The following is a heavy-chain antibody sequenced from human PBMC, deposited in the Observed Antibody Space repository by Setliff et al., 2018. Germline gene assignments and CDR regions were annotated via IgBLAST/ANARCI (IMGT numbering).Heavy chain of an antibody. CDR3: ARRYSGTFDFDY. CDR1: GYIFTNYW. V-gene: IGHV5-51*01. D-gene: IGHD1-26*01. Sequence: GESLKISCKASGYIFTNYWIGWVRQMPGKGLEWMGIIYPDDSETTYSPSFQGQVTISVDKSINTAYLQWSSLKASDTAMYYCARRYSGTFDFDYWGQGTLVTVSS. CDR2: IYPDDSET. J-gene: IGHJ4*02.